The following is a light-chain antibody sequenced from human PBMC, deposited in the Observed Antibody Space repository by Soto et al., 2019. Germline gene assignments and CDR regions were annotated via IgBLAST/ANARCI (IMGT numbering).Light chain of an antibody. J-gene: IGKJ5*01. Sequence: ETVMTQSPATLSVSPGERATLSCRASQSVNSNLAWYQQKLGQAPRGLIYGASSMAIGIPDRVSCSVSGSDFLLTINRLEPEDFAVYYCQQYGSSHTFGQGTRLEI. CDR2: GAS. CDR1: QSVNSN. CDR3: QQYGSSHT. V-gene: IGKV3-20*01.